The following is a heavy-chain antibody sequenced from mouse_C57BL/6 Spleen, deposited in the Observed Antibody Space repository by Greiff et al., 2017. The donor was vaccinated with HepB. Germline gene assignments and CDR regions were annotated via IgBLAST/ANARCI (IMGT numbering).Heavy chain of an antibody. CDR1: GYTFTSYG. CDR2: IYPRSGNT. V-gene: IGHV1-81*01. D-gene: IGHD2-5*01. Sequence: QVQLKESGAELARPGASVKLSCKASGYTFTSYGISWVKQRTGQGLEWIGEIYPRSGNTYYNEKFKGKATLTADKSSSTAYMELRSLTSEDSAVYFCARSGYSNWGSNPYFDYWGQGTTLTVSS. J-gene: IGHJ2*01. CDR3: ARSGYSNWGSNPYFDY.